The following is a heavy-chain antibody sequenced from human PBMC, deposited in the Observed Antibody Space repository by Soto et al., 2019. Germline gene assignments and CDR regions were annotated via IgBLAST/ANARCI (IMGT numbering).Heavy chain of an antibody. CDR2: ISSDGSSI. CDR1: GLTFSSCY. Sequence: QVQLVESGGGLVKPGGSLRLSCAASGLTFSSCYMNWVRQAPGKGLEWVSYISSDGSSINYAGSVKGRFTISRDNAKNSLYMRTNCLRAEEMAMNYCASVRSGEWGYAMAVWGQGTTVTVSS. V-gene: IGHV3-11*01. D-gene: IGHD3-10*01. CDR3: ASVRSGEWGYAMAV. J-gene: IGHJ6*02.